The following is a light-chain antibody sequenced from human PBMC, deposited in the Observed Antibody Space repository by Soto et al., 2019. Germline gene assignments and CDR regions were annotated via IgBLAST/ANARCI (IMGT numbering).Light chain of an antibody. V-gene: IGKV1-5*03. Sequence: DIQITQSPSTLSAPVGDRVTMTCRASQTISSWLAWYQQKPGKAPKLLIYKASTLKSGVPSRFSGSGSGTEFTLTISGLQPDDFATYYCQHYKGYSGALGQGAKVDFK. CDR3: QHYKGYSGA. CDR2: KAS. J-gene: IGKJ1*01. CDR1: QTISSW.